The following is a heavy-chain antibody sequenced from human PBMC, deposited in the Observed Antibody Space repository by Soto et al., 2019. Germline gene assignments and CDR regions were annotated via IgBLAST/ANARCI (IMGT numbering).Heavy chain of an antibody. Sequence: EVHLEESGGGLVHPGGSLRLSCAASGFTFSSYWMNWVRQAPGKGLEWVANIDEDGSEYNDAQSVRGRFTISRDNAKNTLHLQMNSLIAADTAVYYCARTGDGHHDFLDYWGQGILVSVSS. CDR2: IDEDGSEY. D-gene: IGHD1-1*01. CDR1: GFTFSSYW. V-gene: IGHV3-7*01. J-gene: IGHJ4*02. CDR3: ARTGDGHHDFLDY.